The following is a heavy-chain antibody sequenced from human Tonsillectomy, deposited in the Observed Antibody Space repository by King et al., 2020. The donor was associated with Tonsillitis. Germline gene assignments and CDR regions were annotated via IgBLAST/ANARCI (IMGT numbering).Heavy chain of an antibody. CDR2: ISYDGSNK. Sequence: VQLVESGGGVVQPGRSLRLSCAASGFTFSSYGMHWVRQAPGKGLEWVALISYDGSNKYYADSVKGRFAFSRDNSKNTLYLQMNSLRAEDTAVNYCAKGRAVADHHFTAWGQGTLVTASS. J-gene: IGHJ5*02. CDR1: GFTFSSYG. D-gene: IGHD6-19*01. V-gene: IGHV3-30*18. CDR3: AKGRAVADHHFTA.